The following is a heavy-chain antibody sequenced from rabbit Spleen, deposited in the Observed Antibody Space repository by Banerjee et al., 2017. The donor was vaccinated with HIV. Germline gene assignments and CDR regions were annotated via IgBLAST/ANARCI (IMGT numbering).Heavy chain of an antibody. D-gene: IGHD2-1*01. CDR2: IHTGSSAFT. Sequence: EQLAEAGGGLVKPEGSLTLTCKASGFSFSDTDVMCWVRQAPGKGLEWIACIHTGSSAFTYYASWAKGRFTISKTSSTTVTLEMTSLTAADTATYFCARGSATMTMVITGYYLNLWGPGTLVTVS. V-gene: IGHV1S45*01. CDR3: ARGSATMTMVITGYYLNL. J-gene: IGHJ4*01. CDR1: GFSFSDTDV.